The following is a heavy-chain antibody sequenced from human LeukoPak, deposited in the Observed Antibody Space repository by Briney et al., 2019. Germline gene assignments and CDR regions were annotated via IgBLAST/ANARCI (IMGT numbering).Heavy chain of an antibody. CDR3: ARDLSSGWYYLDP. Sequence: SETPSLTCNVSADFFSSYYWSWLRQPAGKGPQWIGRISAYGGTNYSPSLTGRVTLSLDTSKQQLSLKISSMTAADTAVYYCARDLSSGWYYLDPWGQGALVTVSS. V-gene: IGHV4-4*07. J-gene: IGHJ4*01. CDR2: ISAYGGT. D-gene: IGHD6-19*01. CDR1: ADFFSSYY.